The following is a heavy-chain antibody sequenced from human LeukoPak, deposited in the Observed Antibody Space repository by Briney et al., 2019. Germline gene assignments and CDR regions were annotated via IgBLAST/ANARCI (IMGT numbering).Heavy chain of an antibody. CDR3: ARHRWAVAGTLHAIDI. V-gene: IGHV4-59*04. CDR2: IYYSGST. J-gene: IGHJ3*02. Sequence: TSETLSLTCTVSGASVSSDYWSWIRQSPGKGLEWIGYIYYSGSTYYTPSLKSPVTISVDTSKNQFSLNLNSVTAADTAVYYCARHRWAVAGTLHAIDIWGQGTLVTVSS. CDR1: GASVSSDY. D-gene: IGHD6-19*01.